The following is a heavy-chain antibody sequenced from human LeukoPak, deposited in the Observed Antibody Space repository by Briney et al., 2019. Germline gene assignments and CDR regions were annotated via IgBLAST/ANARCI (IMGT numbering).Heavy chain of an antibody. CDR3: ARDFNRDILTGRPPTAFDP. J-gene: IGHJ5*02. Sequence: PGGSLRLSCAASGFTFNNYWIHWVRQAPGKGLVWVSRINTDGRTTTYADSVKGRFTISRDNAKNTVHLQMNSLRAEDTAVYYCARDFNRDILTGRPPTAFDPWGQGTLVTVSS. CDR1: GFTFNNYW. CDR2: INTDGRTT. D-gene: IGHD3-9*01. V-gene: IGHV3-74*01.